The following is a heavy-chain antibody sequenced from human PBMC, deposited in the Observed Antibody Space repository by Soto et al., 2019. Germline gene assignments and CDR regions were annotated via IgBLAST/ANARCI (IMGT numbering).Heavy chain of an antibody. V-gene: IGHV4-4*02. J-gene: IGHJ4*02. D-gene: IGHD1-26*01. CDR1: GVSISSQNW. CDR2: IYPTGST. CDR3: AKRGGSYSPFDY. Sequence: QVQLQESGPGLVKPAGTLSLTCAVSGVSISSQNWWNGVRQPPGKGLAWIGEIYPTGSTNYNPSLSSRVTISVVKSKDQVSQNLNSVTAADTAVYYCAKRGGSYSPFDYWGPETLVTVSS.